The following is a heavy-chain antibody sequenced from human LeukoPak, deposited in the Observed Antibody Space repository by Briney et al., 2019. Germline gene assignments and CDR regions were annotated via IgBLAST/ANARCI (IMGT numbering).Heavy chain of an antibody. CDR2: ISSSSYI. V-gene: IGHV3-21*01. CDR1: GFTFSSYS. CDR3: ARAVAVTNNAFDI. Sequence: GGSLRLSCAASGFTFSSYSMNWVRQAPGKGLEWVSSISSSSYIYYADSVKGRFTISRDNAKNSLYLQMNSLRAEDTAVYYCARAVAVTNNAFDIWGQGTMVTVSS. J-gene: IGHJ3*02. D-gene: IGHD4-17*01.